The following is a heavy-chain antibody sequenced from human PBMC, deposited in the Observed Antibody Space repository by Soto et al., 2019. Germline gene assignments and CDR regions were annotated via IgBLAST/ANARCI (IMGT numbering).Heavy chain of an antibody. V-gene: IGHV4-30-2*01. CDR1: GGSIRSGGYY. J-gene: IGHJ4*02. CDR3: ARGPPLGY. Sequence: PSETLSLTCTVSGGSIRSGGYYWSWIRQPPGKGLECIGYIYHSGSTYYNPSLKSRVTISVDRSKNQFSLKLSSVTAAGTAVYYCARGPPLGYWGQGTLVTVSS. CDR2: IYHSGST.